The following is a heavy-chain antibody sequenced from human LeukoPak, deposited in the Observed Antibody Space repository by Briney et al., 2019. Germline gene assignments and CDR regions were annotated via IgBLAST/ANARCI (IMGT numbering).Heavy chain of an antibody. Sequence: GGSLRLSCAASGVTFSSYAMSWVRQAPGKGLEWVAAISGSRGSTYYADSVKGRFTISRDNSKNTLYLQMNSLRAGDTAVYYCAKGVCSSTSCFYYYYYGMDVWGKGTTVTVSS. CDR3: AKGVCSSTSCFYYYYYGMDV. CDR1: GVTFSSYA. CDR2: ISGSRGST. V-gene: IGHV3-23*01. J-gene: IGHJ6*04. D-gene: IGHD2-2*01.